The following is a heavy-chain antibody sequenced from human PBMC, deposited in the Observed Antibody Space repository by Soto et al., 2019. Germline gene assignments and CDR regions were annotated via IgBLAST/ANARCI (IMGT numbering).Heavy chain of an antibody. D-gene: IGHD5-12*01. CDR1: GGTFSSYA. Sequence: QVQLVQSGAEVKKPGSSVKVSCKASGGTFSSYAISWVRQAPGQGLEWMGGLIPIFGTANYAQKFKGIFTITADESTRTAYMELCSLRSEDTAVYYCASSVAKYYYYGMDFWGQGTTVTVSS. CDR3: ASSVAKYYYYGMDF. V-gene: IGHV1-69*12. J-gene: IGHJ6*02. CDR2: LIPIFGTA.